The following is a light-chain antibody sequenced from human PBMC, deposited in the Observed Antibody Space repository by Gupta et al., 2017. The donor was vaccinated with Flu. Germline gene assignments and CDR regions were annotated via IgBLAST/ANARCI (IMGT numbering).Light chain of an antibody. J-gene: IGLJ2*01. CDR2: SDD. V-gene: IGLV1-36*01. CDR3: AAGDDSRTGVV. Sequence: QSVLTHPPSVSAAPTPRVTISCSGSSSNIGNNAVNWYQQLPGKAPKLLMYSDDLRPSGVSDRFSGSKSGTSASLAISGLQAEDEADYYCAAGDDSRTGVVFGGGTKVTVL. CDR1: SSNIGNNA.